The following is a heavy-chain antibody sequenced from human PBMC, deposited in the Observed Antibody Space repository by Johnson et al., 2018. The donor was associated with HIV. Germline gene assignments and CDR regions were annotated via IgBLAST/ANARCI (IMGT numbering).Heavy chain of an antibody. Sequence: EVQLVESGGGVVQPGRSLRLSCAASGFTFSSYGMHWVRQAPGKGLEWVSYISSGGRTIYYADSVKGRFTISRDNAKNSLYLQMNSLRAEDGAVYFCAVLCSGCADAFDIWGQGTMVTVSS. CDR1: GFTFSSYG. CDR2: ISSGGRTI. D-gene: IGHD3-10*01. CDR3: AVLCSGCADAFDI. J-gene: IGHJ3*02. V-gene: IGHV3-48*04.